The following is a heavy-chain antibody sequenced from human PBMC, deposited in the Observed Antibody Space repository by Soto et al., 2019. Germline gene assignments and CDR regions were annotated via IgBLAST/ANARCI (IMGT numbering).Heavy chain of an antibody. CDR1: GYTFTSYG. J-gene: IGHJ6*02. CDR2: ISAYNGHT. CDR3: ARNNYGDPHFDGCYGMDL. V-gene: IGHV1-18*01. Sequence: QVQLVQSGAEVKKPGASVKVSCKASGYTFTSYGISWVRQAPGQGLEWMGWISAYNGHTNYAQKLQGRVTMTTDTXTXTXFRELRSLRSDDTAVYYCARNNYGDPHFDGCYGMDLWGQGTTVTV. D-gene: IGHD4-17*01.